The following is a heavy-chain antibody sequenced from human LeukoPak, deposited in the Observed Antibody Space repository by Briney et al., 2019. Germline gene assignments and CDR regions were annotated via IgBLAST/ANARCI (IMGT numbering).Heavy chain of an antibody. Sequence: SETLSLTCTVSGGSISSSSYYWGWIRQPPGKGLEWIGSIYYSGSTYYNPSLKSRVTISVDTSKNQFSLKLSSVTAADTAVYYCARTKQQLVFGTLYYFDYWGQGTLVTVSS. J-gene: IGHJ4*02. CDR3: ARTKQQLVFGTLYYFDY. CDR1: GGSISSSSYY. V-gene: IGHV4-39*07. CDR2: IYYSGST. D-gene: IGHD6-13*01.